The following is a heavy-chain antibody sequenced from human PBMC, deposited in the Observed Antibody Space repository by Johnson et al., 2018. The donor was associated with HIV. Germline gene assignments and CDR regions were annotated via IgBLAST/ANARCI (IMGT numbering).Heavy chain of an antibody. CDR2: ISYDGSNK. J-gene: IGHJ3*02. D-gene: IGHD3-10*01. V-gene: IGHV3-30*03. Sequence: QVLLVESGGGVVQPGGSLRLSCVASGFTVSSNYMNWVRQAPGKGLEWVAVISYDGSNKYYADSVKGRFTISRDNSKNTLYLQMNSLRAEDTAVYYCARRMVQGVIITSGAFDIWGQGTMVTVSS. CDR3: ARRMVQGVIITSGAFDI. CDR1: GFTVSSNY.